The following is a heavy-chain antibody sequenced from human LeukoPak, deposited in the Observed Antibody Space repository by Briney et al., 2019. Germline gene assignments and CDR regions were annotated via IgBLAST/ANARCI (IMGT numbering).Heavy chain of an antibody. V-gene: IGHV7-4-1*02. J-gene: IGHJ3*02. CDR2: INTNTGNP. CDR1: GYTFTSYA. Sequence: ASVKVSCKASGYTFTSYAMNWVRQAPGQGLEWMGWINTNTGNPTYAQGFTGRFVFSLDTSVSTAYLQISSLKAEDTAVYYCARPYDSNGYYEAFDIWGQGTMVTVSS. D-gene: IGHD3-22*01. CDR3: ARPYDSNGYYEAFDI.